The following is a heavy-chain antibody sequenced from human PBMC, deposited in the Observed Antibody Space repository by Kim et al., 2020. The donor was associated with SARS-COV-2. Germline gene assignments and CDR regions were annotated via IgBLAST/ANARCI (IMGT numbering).Heavy chain of an antibody. J-gene: IGHJ6*02. D-gene: IGHD3-10*01. CDR1: GFTFNTYV. CDR3: AKSFGELYSWDSYGMDV. Sequence: GGSLRLSCAASGFTFNTYVMNWVRQAPGKGLGWVSTISGSGGSTYYADSVKGRFTISRDNSKNTLYLQMNSLRAEDTAVYYCAKSFGELYSWDSYGMDVWGQGTTVTVSS. CDR2: ISGSGGST. V-gene: IGHV3-23*01.